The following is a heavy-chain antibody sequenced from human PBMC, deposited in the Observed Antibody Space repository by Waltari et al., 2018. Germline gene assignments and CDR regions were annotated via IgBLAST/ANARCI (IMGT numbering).Heavy chain of an antibody. CDR2: IKQDGCEK. J-gene: IGHJ5*02. V-gene: IGHV3-7*01. D-gene: IGHD3-10*01. Sequence: EVQMVETGGGLIQPGGSLGCCCGASGFTVSSNYMSWARQAPGKGLEWVANIKQDGCEKYYVDSVKGRFTISRYNAKSSLYLQMNSLRAEDTAVYYCARDMEEGWFDPWGQGTLVTVSS. CDR3: ARDMEEGWFDP. CDR1: GFTVSSNY.